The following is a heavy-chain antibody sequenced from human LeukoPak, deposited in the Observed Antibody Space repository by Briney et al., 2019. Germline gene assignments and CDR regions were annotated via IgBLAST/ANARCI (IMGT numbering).Heavy chain of an antibody. J-gene: IGHJ4*02. V-gene: IGHV3-30*18. CDR3: AKVHDKQWLSY. Sequence: GGSLRLSCAASGFTFSSYGMRWVRHAPGEGLGWVAVISYDGSNKYYADSVKGRFTISRDNSKNTLYLQMDSLRAEDTAVYYCAKVHDKQWLSYWGQGTLVTVSS. D-gene: IGHD6-19*01. CDR1: GFTFSSYG. CDR2: ISYDGSNK.